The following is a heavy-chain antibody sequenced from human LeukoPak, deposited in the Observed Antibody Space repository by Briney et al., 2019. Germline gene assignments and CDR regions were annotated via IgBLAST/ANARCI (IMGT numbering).Heavy chain of an antibody. CDR1: GGSISSSGSY. D-gene: IGHD3-10*01. CDR2: VYYSGNT. J-gene: IGHJ4*02. Sequence: SETLSLTCTVSGGSISSSGSYWGWIRQPPGKGLEWIGSVYYSGNTYNPSLKSRVTISVDTSKNQFSLNLTSVNAADTAVYYCARRSYGSGSYYDGGEDSWGQGTLVTVSS. V-gene: IGHV4-39*07. CDR3: ARRSYGSGSYYDGGEDS.